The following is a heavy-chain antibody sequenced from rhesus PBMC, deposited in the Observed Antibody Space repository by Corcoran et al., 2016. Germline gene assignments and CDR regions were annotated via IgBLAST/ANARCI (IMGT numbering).Heavy chain of an antibody. CDR1: GGSIRGYC. CDR3: ASRSGYYYFDD. CDR2: IGGSRGRT. Sequence: QVQLQESGPGLVKPSETLSLTCAVSGGSIRGYCWGWIRQPPGKGLEWIGSIGGSRGRTKYNPTHKSRGTSAKETSKNQFSLKLSSVTAADTAVYYCASRSGYYYFDDWGQGVLVTVSS. D-gene: IGHD3-28*01. V-gene: IGHV4-165*01. J-gene: IGHJ4*01.